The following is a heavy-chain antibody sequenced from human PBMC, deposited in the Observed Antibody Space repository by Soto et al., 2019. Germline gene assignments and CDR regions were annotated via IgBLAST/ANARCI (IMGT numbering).Heavy chain of an antibody. CDR1: GGSISSGGYY. D-gene: IGHD2-15*01. V-gene: IGHV4-31*03. Sequence: SETLSLTCTVSGGSISSGGYYWSWIRQHPGKGLEWIGYIYYSGSTYYNPSLKNRVTISVDTSKNQFSLKLSSVTAADTAVYYCARGSVVAATLFDYWGQGTLVTVSS. CDR2: IYYSGST. J-gene: IGHJ4*02. CDR3: ARGSVVAATLFDY.